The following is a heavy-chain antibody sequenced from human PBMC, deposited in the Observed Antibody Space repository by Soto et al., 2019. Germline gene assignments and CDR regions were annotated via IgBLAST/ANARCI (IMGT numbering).Heavy chain of an antibody. Sequence: GESLKISCKGSGYSFTSYWISWVHQMPGKGLEWMGRIDPSDSYTNYSPSFQGHVTISADKSISTAYLQWSSLKASDTAMYYCARHALPGGIAVAYGMDVWGQGTTVTVSS. V-gene: IGHV5-10-1*01. CDR3: ARHALPGGIAVAYGMDV. D-gene: IGHD6-19*01. CDR2: IDPSDSYT. J-gene: IGHJ6*02. CDR1: GYSFTSYW.